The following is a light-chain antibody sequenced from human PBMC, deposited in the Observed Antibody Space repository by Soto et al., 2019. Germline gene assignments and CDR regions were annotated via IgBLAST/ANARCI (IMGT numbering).Light chain of an antibody. J-gene: IGLJ2*01. V-gene: IGLV4-69*01. CDR2: LNSDGSH. CDR1: SGHSTYD. CDR3: QTWGTDYRV. Sequence: QLVLTQSPSASASLGASVKLTCTLSSGHSTYDIAWHQQQPEKGPRYLMKLNSDGSHFKGDGIPDRFSGSSSGAERYLTISSLQTEDEADYYCQTWGTDYRVFGGGTKLTVL.